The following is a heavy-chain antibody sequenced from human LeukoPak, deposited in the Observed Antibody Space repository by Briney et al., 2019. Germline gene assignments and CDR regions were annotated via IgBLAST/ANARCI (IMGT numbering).Heavy chain of an antibody. Sequence: PGGSLRLSCAASGFTFTNAWMSWVRQAPGKGLEWVGRIKSKTDGGTTDYAAPVKGRFTISRDDSKNTLYLQLNSLRTEDTAVYYCTTNGGDYYGSGTTHYWGQGTLVTVPS. CDR2: IKSKTDGGTT. V-gene: IGHV3-15*01. J-gene: IGHJ4*02. CDR3: TTNGGDYYGSGTTHY. CDR1: GFTFTNAW. D-gene: IGHD3-10*01.